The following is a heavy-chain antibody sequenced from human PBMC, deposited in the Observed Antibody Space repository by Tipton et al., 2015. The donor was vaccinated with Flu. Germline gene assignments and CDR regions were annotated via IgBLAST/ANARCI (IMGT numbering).Heavy chain of an antibody. J-gene: IGHJ2*01. D-gene: IGHD3-10*01. CDR3: ARVPTAPPGPDYYGSGRSWYFDL. V-gene: IGHV4-59*01. Sequence: TLSLTCTVSGGSISSYYWSWIRQPPGKGLEWIGYIYYSGSTNYNPSLKSRVTISVDTSKNQFSLKLSSVTAADTAVYYCARVPTAPPGPDYYGSGRSWYFDLRGRGTLVTVSS. CDR1: GGSISSYY. CDR2: IYYSGST.